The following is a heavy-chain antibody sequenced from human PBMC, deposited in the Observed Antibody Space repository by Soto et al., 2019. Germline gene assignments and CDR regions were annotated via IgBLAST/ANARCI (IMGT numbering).Heavy chain of an antibody. V-gene: IGHV4-31*03. CDR1: GGSISSGCYY. CDR2: IYYSGST. Sequence: PSETLSLTCTVSGGSISSGCYYWSWIRQHPGKGLEWIGYIYYSGSTYYNPSLKSRVTISVDTSKNQFSLKLSSVTAADTAVYYCAAIDIVWVNFDYWGQGTLVTVSS. D-gene: IGHD2-15*01. J-gene: IGHJ4*02. CDR3: AAIDIVWVNFDY.